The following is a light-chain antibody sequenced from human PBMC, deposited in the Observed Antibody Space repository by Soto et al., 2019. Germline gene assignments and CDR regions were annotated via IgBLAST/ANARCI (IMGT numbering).Light chain of an antibody. Sequence: EIVLTQSPGTLSLSPGERATLSCRASQSVSSSYLAWYQQKPGQAPRLLIYGAPSRATGIPDRFSGSGSGTDFPLTSSRLEHEYFAVYYCQQYGSSHTFGQGTKLEIK. V-gene: IGKV3-20*01. CDR2: GAP. J-gene: IGKJ2*01. CDR3: QQYGSSHT. CDR1: QSVSSSY.